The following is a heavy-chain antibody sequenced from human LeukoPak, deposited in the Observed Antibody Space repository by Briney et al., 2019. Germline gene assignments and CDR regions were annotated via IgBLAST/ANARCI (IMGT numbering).Heavy chain of an antibody. CDR3: ARGALDTAGEDY. Sequence: PGGSLRLSCAASGFTFSSYGMHWVRQAPGKGLEWVAVISYDGSNKYYADSVRGRFTISRDNSKNTLYLQMNSLRAEDTAVYYCARGALDTAGEDYWGQGTLVTVSS. CDR2: ISYDGSNK. D-gene: IGHD5-18*01. J-gene: IGHJ4*02. CDR1: GFTFSSYG. V-gene: IGHV3-30*03.